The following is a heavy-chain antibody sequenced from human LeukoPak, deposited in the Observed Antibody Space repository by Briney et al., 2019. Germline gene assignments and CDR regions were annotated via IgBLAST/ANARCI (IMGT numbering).Heavy chain of an antibody. CDR1: GFTFNTYG. J-gene: IGHJ4*02. CDR2: ISPNGVGK. Sequence: GGSLRLSCAVSGFTFNTYGMHWVRQAPGEGLEWVAVISPNGVGKHYADSVKGRFTISRDNSQDTLNLQMNSLRSEDTGVYYCAKEFGGFRGFGHWGQGTLVTVSS. V-gene: IGHV3-30*18. D-gene: IGHD3-10*01. CDR3: AKEFGGFRGFGH.